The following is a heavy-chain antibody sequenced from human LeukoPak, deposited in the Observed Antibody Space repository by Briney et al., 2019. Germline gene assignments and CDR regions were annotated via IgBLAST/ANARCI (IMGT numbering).Heavy chain of an antibody. CDR2: ISSSGSTI. V-gene: IGHV3-11*01. D-gene: IGHD3-16*01. Sequence: PGRSLRLSCAASGFTFSDYYMSWIRQAPGKGLEWVSYISSSGSTIYYADSVKGRFTISRDNAKNSLYLQMNSLRAEDTAVYYCARVMRRYDGAFDIWGQGTMVTVSS. CDR3: ARVMRRYDGAFDI. J-gene: IGHJ3*02. CDR1: GFTFSDYY.